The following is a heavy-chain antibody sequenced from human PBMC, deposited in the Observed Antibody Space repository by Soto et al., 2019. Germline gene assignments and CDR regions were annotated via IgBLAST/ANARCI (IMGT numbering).Heavy chain of an antibody. CDR3: VRVKLGPQPLKAFDA. V-gene: IGHV3-72*01. D-gene: IGHD7-27*01. Sequence: GGSLRLSCAASGFTFSDHYMDWVRQAPGKGLEWVARIKNNANSYAASVKGRFTISRDDSKNSLYLQINSLRTEDTAIYYCVRVKLGPQPLKAFDAWGQGTMGTVSS. J-gene: IGHJ3*01. CDR1: GFTFSDHY. CDR2: IKNNANS.